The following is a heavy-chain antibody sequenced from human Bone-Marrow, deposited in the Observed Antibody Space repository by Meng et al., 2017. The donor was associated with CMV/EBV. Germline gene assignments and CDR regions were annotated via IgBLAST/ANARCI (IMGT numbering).Heavy chain of an antibody. CDR3: ARNSRPDGFDFWSGYYTGEWFDP. Sequence: GESLKISCAASGFTFSSYGMHWVRQAPGKGLEWVSYISSSSSTIYYADSVKGRFTISRDNAKNSLYLQMNSLRAEDTAVYYCARNSRPDGFDFWSGYYTGEWFDPWGQGTLVTVSS. V-gene: IGHV3-48*04. CDR2: ISSSSSTI. CDR1: GFTFSSYG. J-gene: IGHJ5*02. D-gene: IGHD3-3*01.